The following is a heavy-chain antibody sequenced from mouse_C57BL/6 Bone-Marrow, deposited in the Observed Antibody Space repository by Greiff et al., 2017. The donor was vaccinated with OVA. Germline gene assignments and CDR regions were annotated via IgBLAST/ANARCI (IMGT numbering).Heavy chain of an antibody. CDR2: IDPSDSYT. Sequence: QVQLQQPGAELVKPGASVKLSCKASGYTFTSYWMQWVKQRPGQGLEWIGEIDPSDSYTNYNQKFKGKATFTVDTSSSTAYMQLSSLTSEDSAVYYCASAVVAYWGQGTLVTVSA. V-gene: IGHV1-50*01. CDR3: ASAVVAY. CDR1: GYTFTSYW. J-gene: IGHJ3*01.